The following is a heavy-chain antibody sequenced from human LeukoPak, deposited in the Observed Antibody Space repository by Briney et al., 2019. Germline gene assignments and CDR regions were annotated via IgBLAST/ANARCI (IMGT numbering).Heavy chain of an antibody. V-gene: IGHV4-4*07. J-gene: IGHJ4*02. D-gene: IGHD3-3*01. Sequence: SETLSLTCTVSGGSISSYYWSWIRQAAGKGLEWIGGIYTSGSTNYNTSLKSRVTMSVDTSKNQFSLKLSSVTAADTAVYYCAREDDFWSGYNYWGQGTLVTVSS. CDR3: AREDDFWSGYNY. CDR1: GGSISSYY. CDR2: IYTSGST.